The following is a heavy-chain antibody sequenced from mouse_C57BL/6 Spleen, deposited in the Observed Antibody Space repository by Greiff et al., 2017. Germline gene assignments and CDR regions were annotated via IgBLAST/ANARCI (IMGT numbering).Heavy chain of an antibody. V-gene: IGHV1-81*01. CDR1: GYTFTNYS. CDR3: ATMCDGYYAMDY. Sequence: VQLQESGPELARPGASVKISCKASGYTFTNYSMNWVKQRDGKSLEWIGEIYPRSGNTCYNQKFKGKATLTADKSSSTAYMELRSLTSEDSAVYCCATMCDGYYAMDYWGQGTSVTVSS. CDR2: IYPRSGNT. J-gene: IGHJ4*01. D-gene: IGHD1-1*02.